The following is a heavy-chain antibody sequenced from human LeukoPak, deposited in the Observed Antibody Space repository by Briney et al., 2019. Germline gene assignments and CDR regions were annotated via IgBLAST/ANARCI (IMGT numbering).Heavy chain of an antibody. Sequence: GESLKISCKGSGYSFTSYWISWVRQMPGKGLEWMGIIYPGDSDTRYSPSFQGQVTISADKSISTAYLQWSSLKASDTAMYYCARHVYSSSWYVSNWFDPWGQGTLVTVSS. D-gene: IGHD6-13*01. CDR3: ARHVYSSSWYVSNWFDP. V-gene: IGHV5-51*01. CDR1: GYSFTSYW. CDR2: IYPGDSDT. J-gene: IGHJ5*02.